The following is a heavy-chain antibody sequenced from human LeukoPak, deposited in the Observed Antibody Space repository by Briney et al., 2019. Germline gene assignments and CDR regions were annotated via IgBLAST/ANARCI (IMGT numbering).Heavy chain of an antibody. CDR2: ISSTSTYI. CDR1: EFTFSRYS. D-gene: IGHD6-13*01. Sequence: GGSLRLSCAASEFTFSRYSMHWVRQAPGKGLECVSTISSTSTYIYYADSVRGRFTISRDNNKTSVDLQMNSLRADDTAVYYCTRDVSLSQPGGFDYWGHGSLVTVSS. J-gene: IGHJ4*01. CDR3: TRDVSLSQPGGFDY. V-gene: IGHV3-21*01.